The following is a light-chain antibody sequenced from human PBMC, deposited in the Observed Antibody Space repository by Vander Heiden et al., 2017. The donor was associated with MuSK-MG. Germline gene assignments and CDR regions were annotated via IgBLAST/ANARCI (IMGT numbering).Light chain of an antibody. CDR2: AAS. CDR3: QQSDSMPHT. CDR1: QTIGTS. Sequence: DIQMTQSPSSLSASIGDRVTITCRASQTIGTSLNWYRQKPGKAPNLLISAASRLQIGVPSRFSGSGSGTEFTLTISNLHPEDFATFYCQQSDSMPHTFGQGTRLEI. V-gene: IGKV1-39*01. J-gene: IGKJ2*01.